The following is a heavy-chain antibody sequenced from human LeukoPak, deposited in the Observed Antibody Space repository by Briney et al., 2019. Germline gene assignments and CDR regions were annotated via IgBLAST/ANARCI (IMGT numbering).Heavy chain of an antibody. D-gene: IGHD3-3*01. CDR2: INPYSGGT. CDR3: AGYDFLDY. CDR1: GSTFTGYY. Sequence: ASVKVSCKASGSTFTGYYIHWVRQAPGQGLEWMGWINPYSGGTNYAQKFQGRVTMTRDTSISTAYMELTGLRSDDTAVYYCAGYDFLDYWGQGTLVTVSS. J-gene: IGHJ4*02. V-gene: IGHV1-2*02.